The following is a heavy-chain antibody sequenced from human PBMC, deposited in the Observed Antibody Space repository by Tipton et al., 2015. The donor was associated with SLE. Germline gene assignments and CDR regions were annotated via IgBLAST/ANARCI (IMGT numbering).Heavy chain of an antibody. Sequence: LRLSCAASGFTFSDYYMSWIRQHPGKGLEWIGYIYYSGSTYYNPSLKSRVTISVDTSKNQFSLKLSSVTAADTAVYYCARAPAGLYYFDYWGQGTLVTVSS. CDR3: ARAPAGLYYFDY. CDR2: IYYSGST. V-gene: IGHV4-31*02. CDR1: GFTFSDYY. J-gene: IGHJ4*02. D-gene: IGHD6-25*01.